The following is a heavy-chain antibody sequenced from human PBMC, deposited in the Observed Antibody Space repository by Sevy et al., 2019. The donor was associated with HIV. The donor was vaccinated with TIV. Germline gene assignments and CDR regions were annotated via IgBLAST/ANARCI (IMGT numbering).Heavy chain of an antibody. Sequence: SETLSLTCTVSGGSISSYYWSWIRRPPGKGLEWIGYIYYSGSTNYNPSLKSRVTISVDTSKNQFSLKLSSVTAADTAVYYCAREVVVTDTYYYYYYMDVWDKGTTLTVSS. J-gene: IGHJ6*03. CDR2: IYYSGST. V-gene: IGHV4-59*01. CDR1: GGSISSYY. CDR3: AREVVVTDTYYYYYYMDV. D-gene: IGHD2-21*02.